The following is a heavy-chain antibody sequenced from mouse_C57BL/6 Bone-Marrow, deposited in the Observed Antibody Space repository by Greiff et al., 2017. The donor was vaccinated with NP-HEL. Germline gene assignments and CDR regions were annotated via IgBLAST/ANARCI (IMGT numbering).Heavy chain of an antibody. Sequence: VQLQQSGAELVRPGASVKLSCKASGYTFTAYYINWVKQRPGQGLEWIARIYPGSGNTYYNEKFKGKATLTAEKSSSTAYMQLSSLTSEDSAVYFCARPGSSWYFDVWGTGTTVTVSS. J-gene: IGHJ1*03. CDR1: GYTFTAYY. CDR3: ARPGSSWYFDV. V-gene: IGHV1-76*01. CDR2: IYPGSGNT. D-gene: IGHD1-1*01.